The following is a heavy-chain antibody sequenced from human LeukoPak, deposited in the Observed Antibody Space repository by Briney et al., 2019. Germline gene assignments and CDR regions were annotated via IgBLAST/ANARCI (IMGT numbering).Heavy chain of an antibody. CDR1: GFTFTSYG. CDR3: ARSHLLNYGAFDI. D-gene: IGHD4-11*01. J-gene: IGHJ3*02. V-gene: IGHV3-30*02. Sequence: GGSLRLSCAASGFTFTSYGMHWVRQAPGKGLEWVAFIRYDGSNKYYADSVKGLLTISRDNSKNILYLEMNSLRAEDTAVYYCARSHLLNYGAFDIWGQGTMVTVS. CDR2: IRYDGSNK.